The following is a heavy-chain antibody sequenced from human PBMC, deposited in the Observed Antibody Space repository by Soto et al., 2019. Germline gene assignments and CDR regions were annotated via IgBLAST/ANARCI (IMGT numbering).Heavy chain of an antibody. J-gene: IGHJ6*02. V-gene: IGHV5-10-1*01. Sequence: GESLKISCKGSGYSFTNSWITWVRQMPGKGLEWMGRIDPSDSYTNYSPSFQGHVTISVDKSISTAYLQWSGLKASDTAIYYCAIPDYYDSSGYFSVWGQGTSVTVSS. CDR1: GYSFTNSW. CDR3: AIPDYYDSSGYFSV. D-gene: IGHD3-22*01. CDR2: IDPSDSYT.